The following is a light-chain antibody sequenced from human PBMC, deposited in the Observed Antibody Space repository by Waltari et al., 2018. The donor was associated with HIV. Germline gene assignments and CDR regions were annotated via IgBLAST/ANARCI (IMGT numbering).Light chain of an antibody. CDR3: QQYNAYPLT. Sequence: DIQLTPSPSSLSASVGDRINITCRASHDISTWLAWYQQKPEKAPKSLIYAASNLQSGVPSRFSGSGSGTDFTLTISSLQPEDFATYYCQQYNAYPLTFGGGTKVEIK. CDR2: AAS. CDR1: HDISTW. J-gene: IGKJ4*01. V-gene: IGKV1D-16*01.